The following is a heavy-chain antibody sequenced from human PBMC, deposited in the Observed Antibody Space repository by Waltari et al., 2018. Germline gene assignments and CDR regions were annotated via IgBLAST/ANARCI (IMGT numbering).Heavy chain of an antibody. Sequence: EVQLVESGGGLVQPGGCLRLSGAASGLPLSTNWLHWVRQAQGKGLEWVSRIDSDGSSTIYADSVKGRFTISRDNAKNTLYLQMNSLRVEDTAVYFCAREKYRGWDYWGQGALVTVSS. V-gene: IGHV3-74*01. CDR3: AREKYRGWDY. CDR2: IDSDGSST. J-gene: IGHJ4*02. CDR1: GLPLSTNW. D-gene: IGHD2-15*01.